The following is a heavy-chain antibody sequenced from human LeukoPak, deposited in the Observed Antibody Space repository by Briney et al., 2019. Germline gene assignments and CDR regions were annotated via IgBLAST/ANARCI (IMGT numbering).Heavy chain of an antibody. CDR2: ISYDGSNK. CDR3: ARDARGYSYGRGANYFDY. Sequence: GGSLRLSCAASGFTFSSYGMHWVRQAPGKGLEWVAVISYDGSNKYYADSVKGRFTISRDNSKNTLYLQMNSLRAEDTAVYYCARDARGYSYGRGANYFDYWGQGTLVTVSS. V-gene: IGHV3-30*03. CDR1: GFTFSSYG. J-gene: IGHJ4*02. D-gene: IGHD5-18*01.